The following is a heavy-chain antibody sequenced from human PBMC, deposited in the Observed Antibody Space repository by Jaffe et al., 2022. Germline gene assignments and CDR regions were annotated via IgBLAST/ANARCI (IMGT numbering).Heavy chain of an antibody. J-gene: IGHJ4*02. CDR1: GFTFSSYE. D-gene: IGHD3-22*01. V-gene: IGHV3-48*03. CDR2: ISSSGSTI. Sequence: EVQLVESGGGLVQPGGSLRLSCAASGFTFSSYEMNWVRQAPGKGLEWVSYISSSGSTIYYADSVKGRFTISRDNAKNSLYLQMNSLRAEDTAVYYCARGTYYYDSSGYYYGDYWGQGTLVTVSS. CDR3: ARGTYYYDSSGYYYGDY.